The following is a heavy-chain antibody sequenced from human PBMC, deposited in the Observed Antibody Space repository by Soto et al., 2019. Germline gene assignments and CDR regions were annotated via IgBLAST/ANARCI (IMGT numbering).Heavy chain of an antibody. CDR1: GYTFTSYG. D-gene: IGHD1-1*01. Sequence: ASVKVSCKASGYTFTSYGISWVRQAPGQGLEWMGWISAYNGNTNYAQKLQGRVTMTTDTSTSTAYMELRSLRSDDTAVYYCARVLGGNQWNPTSYYYYYGMDVWGQGTTVPV. J-gene: IGHJ6*02. CDR3: ARVLGGNQWNPTSYYYYYGMDV. CDR2: ISAYNGNT. V-gene: IGHV1-18*04.